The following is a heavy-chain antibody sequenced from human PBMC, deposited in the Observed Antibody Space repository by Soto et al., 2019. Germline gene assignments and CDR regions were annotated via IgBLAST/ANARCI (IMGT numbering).Heavy chain of an antibody. Sequence: GGSLRLSCTASGFTFSSHAMTWVRQAPGKGLEWVSGLSDSGDSIYYADSVKGRFTIYRDNSMYTLYLQMNTLRVEDTAVYYCAKVSSSWYAGFFDLWGQGTLVTVSS. CDR3: AKVSSSWYAGFFDL. CDR2: LSDSGDSI. CDR1: GFTFSSHA. J-gene: IGHJ4*02. V-gene: IGHV3-23*01. D-gene: IGHD6-13*01.